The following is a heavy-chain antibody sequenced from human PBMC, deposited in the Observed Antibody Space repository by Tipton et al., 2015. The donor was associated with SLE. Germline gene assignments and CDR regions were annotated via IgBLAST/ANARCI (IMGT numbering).Heavy chain of an antibody. CDR1: GGSISSSTYY. J-gene: IGHJ5*02. CDR3: ARERDRPTVPFNWFDP. CDR2: IYTSGST. D-gene: IGHD4-17*01. Sequence: TLSLTCTVSGGSISSSTYYWSWIRQPAGKGLEWIGYIYTSGSTNYNPSLKSRVAISVDTSKNQFSLKLSSVTAADTAVYYCARERDRPTVPFNWFDPWGQGTLVTVSS. V-gene: IGHV4-61*09.